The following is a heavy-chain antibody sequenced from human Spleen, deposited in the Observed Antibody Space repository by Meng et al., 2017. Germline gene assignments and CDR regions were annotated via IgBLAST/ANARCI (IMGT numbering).Heavy chain of an antibody. J-gene: IGHJ4*02. D-gene: IGHD3-16*02. V-gene: IGHV1-2*06. CDR2: INPNSGGT. CDR1: GYTFTGYY. CDR3: ARGGYDYVWGSYRYDLDY. Sequence: ASVKVSCKASGYTFTGYYMHWVRQAPGQGLEWMGRINPNSGGTNYAQKFQGRVTMTRDTSISTAYMELSRLRSDDTAVYYCARGGYDYVWGSYRYDLDYWGQGTLVTVSS.